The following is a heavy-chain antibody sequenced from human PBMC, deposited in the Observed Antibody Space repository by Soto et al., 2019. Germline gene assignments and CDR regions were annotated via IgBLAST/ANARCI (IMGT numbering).Heavy chain of an antibody. CDR2: ISYDGSNK. J-gene: IGHJ6*03. V-gene: IGHV3-30-3*01. D-gene: IGHD1-1*01. CDR3: AREVGQERLYYYYYYMDV. CDR1: GFTFSSYA. Sequence: SLRLSCADSGFTFSSYAMHWVRQAQGKGLEWVAVISYDGSNKYYADSVKGRFTISRDNSKNTLYLQMNSLRAEDTAVYYCAREVGQERLYYYYYYMDVWGKGTTVTVSS.